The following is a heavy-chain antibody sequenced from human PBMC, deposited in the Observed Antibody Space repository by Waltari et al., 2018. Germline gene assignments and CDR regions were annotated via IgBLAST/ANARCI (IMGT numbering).Heavy chain of an antibody. V-gene: IGHV3-23*01. D-gene: IGHD4-17*01. J-gene: IGHJ4*02. Sequence: EVQLLESGGGLVQPGGSLRLSCAASGFTFSSHAMSWVRPAPGKGLEWVSAISGSGGSTYYADSVKGRFTISRDNSKNTLYLQMNSLRAEDTAVYYCAKETTVTTKGIDYWGQGTLVTVSS. CDR2: ISGSGGST. CDR3: AKETTVTTKGIDY. CDR1: GFTFSSHA.